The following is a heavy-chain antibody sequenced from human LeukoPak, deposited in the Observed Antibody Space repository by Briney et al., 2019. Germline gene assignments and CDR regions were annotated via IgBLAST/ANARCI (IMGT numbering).Heavy chain of an antibody. Sequence: PSQTLSLTCAVSGGTISSGGLYWSWIRQHPGQGLEWIGYIYYSGSTNYNPTLESRVTISVDTSKNQFSLKLSSVTAADTAVYYCARYWSYDSSGYYYSVLDIWGQGTMVTVSS. CDR2: IYYSGST. CDR3: ARYWSYDSSGYYYSVLDI. J-gene: IGHJ3*02. D-gene: IGHD3-22*01. V-gene: IGHV4-31*11. CDR1: GGTISSGGLY.